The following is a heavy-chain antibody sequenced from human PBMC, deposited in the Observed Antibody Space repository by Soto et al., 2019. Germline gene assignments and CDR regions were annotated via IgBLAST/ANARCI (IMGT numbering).Heavy chain of an antibody. Sequence: PGGSLRLSCAASGFTFSRFSLHWVRQTPGKGLEWMAAISYDGNNKYYADSVKGRFTISRDNSKNTVYLQMNSLRAEDTAVYYCARPPSDGWYYFDYWGKGTLVTVSS. CDR3: ARPPSDGWYYFDY. J-gene: IGHJ4*02. D-gene: IGHD6-19*01. CDR1: GFTFSRFS. V-gene: IGHV3-30-3*01. CDR2: ISYDGNNK.